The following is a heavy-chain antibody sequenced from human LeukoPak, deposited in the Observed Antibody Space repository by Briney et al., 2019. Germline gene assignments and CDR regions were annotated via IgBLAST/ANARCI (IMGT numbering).Heavy chain of an antibody. J-gene: IGHJ2*01. CDR1: GFTFSSFG. Sequence: PGGSLRLSCAASGFTFSSFGMHWVRQSPGKGLEWVAVIWYDGSTKVYADSVKGRFTISRDNSKNTLYPQMNSLRAEDTAVYYCAKDADTATIIYWYFDLWGRGTLVTVSS. CDR3: AKDADTATIIYWYFDL. D-gene: IGHD5-18*01. V-gene: IGHV3-30*02. CDR2: IWYDGSTK.